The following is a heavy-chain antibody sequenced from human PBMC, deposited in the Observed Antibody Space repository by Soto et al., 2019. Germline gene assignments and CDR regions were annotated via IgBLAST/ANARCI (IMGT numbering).Heavy chain of an antibody. Sequence: EVQLLESGGGLVQPGGSLRLSCAASGFAFNSYDMTWVRQAPGKGVEWVSTISKSGATPYYADSVRGRFTISRDNSKNTLHLQMNSLRAEDTALYYCAKNQWGNVFDIWRQGTILTVSS. V-gene: IGHV3-23*01. CDR1: GFAFNSYD. J-gene: IGHJ3*02. CDR3: AKNQWGNVFDI. CDR2: ISKSGATP. D-gene: IGHD3-16*01.